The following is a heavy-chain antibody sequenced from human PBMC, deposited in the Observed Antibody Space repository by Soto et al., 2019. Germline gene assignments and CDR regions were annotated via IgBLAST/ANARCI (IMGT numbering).Heavy chain of an antibody. J-gene: IGHJ4*02. CDR3: ARYDFWSGHYYFDY. D-gene: IGHD3-3*01. Sequence: GGSLRLSCAASGFTFSSYWMHWVRQAPGKGLVWVSRINSDGSSTSYADSVKGRFTISRDNAKNTLYLQMNSLRAEDTAVYYCARYDFWSGHYYFDYWGQGTLVTVSS. CDR2: INSDGSST. V-gene: IGHV3-74*01. CDR1: GFTFSSYW.